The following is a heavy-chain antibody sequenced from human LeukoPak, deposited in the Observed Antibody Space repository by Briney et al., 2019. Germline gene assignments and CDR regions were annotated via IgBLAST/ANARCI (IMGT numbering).Heavy chain of an antibody. CDR3: ARSDRDLWYFDL. V-gene: IGHV4-61*01. CDR2: VYYSGTT. J-gene: IGHJ2*01. Sequence: SETLSLTCTVSGVSVSSGSYYWSWIRQPPGKGLEWIGYVYYSGTTNYKYKSSLKSRVTISVDTSKNQFSLRLSSVTAADTAVYYCARSDRDLWYFDLWGRGTLVTVSS. CDR1: GVSVSSGSYY.